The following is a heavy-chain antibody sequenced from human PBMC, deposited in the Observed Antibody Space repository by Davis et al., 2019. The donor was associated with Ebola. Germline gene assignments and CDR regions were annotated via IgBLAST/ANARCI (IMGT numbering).Heavy chain of an antibody. CDR1: GFTFSSYS. Sequence: GGSLRLSCAASGFTFSSYSMNWVRQAPGKGLEWVSSISSSSSYIYYADSVKGRFTISRDNSKNTLYLQMNSLRAEDTAVYYCARALGYCSSTSCRGRYFDYWGQGTLVTVSS. V-gene: IGHV3-21*04. J-gene: IGHJ4*02. D-gene: IGHD2-2*01. CDR3: ARALGYCSSTSCRGRYFDY. CDR2: ISSSSSYI.